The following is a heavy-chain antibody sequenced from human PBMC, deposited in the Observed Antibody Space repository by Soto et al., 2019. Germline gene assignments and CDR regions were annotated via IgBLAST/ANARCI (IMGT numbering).Heavy chain of an antibody. Sequence: LRLSCAASGFTFSSYGVHWVRRAPVKGLEWVAVISYDGSNKYYADSVKGRFTISRDNSKNTLYLQMNSLRAEDTAVYYCAKTPRSGSKIGYYFDYWGQGTLVTVSS. CDR3: AKTPRSGSKIGYYFDY. CDR1: GFTFSSYG. J-gene: IGHJ4*02. D-gene: IGHD3-10*01. V-gene: IGHV3-30*18. CDR2: ISYDGSNK.